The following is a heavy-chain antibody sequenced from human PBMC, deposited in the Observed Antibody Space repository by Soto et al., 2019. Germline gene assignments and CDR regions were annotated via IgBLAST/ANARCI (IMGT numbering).Heavy chain of an antibody. CDR1: GFSLSTSGVG. D-gene: IGHD4-4*01. Sequence: VSGPTLVNPTQTLTLTCTFSGFSLSTSGVGVGWIRQPPGKALEWLAVIYWDDDKRYSPSLKSRLTITRDTSKNQVVLTMTNMDPVDTATYYCARRSVVYSNYLFNWFDPWGQGTLVTVSS. CDR2: IYWDDDK. V-gene: IGHV2-5*02. CDR3: ARRSVVYSNYLFNWFDP. J-gene: IGHJ5*02.